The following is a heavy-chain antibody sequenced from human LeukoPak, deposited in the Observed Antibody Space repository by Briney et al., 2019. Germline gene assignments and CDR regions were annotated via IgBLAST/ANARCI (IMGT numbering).Heavy chain of an antibody. J-gene: IGHJ4*02. CDR3: AREGYSSSWYYFDY. CDR2: ISSSSSTI. V-gene: IGHV3-48*01. Sequence: GGSLRLSCAASGFTFSSYSMNWVRQAPGKGLEWVSYISSSSSTIYYADSVKGRFTISRDNAKNSLYLQMNSLRAEDTAVYYCAREGYSSSWYYFDYWGQGTLVTVSS. CDR1: GFTFSSYS. D-gene: IGHD6-13*01.